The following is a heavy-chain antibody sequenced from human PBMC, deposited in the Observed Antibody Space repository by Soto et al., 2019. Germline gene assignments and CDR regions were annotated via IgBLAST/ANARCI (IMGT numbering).Heavy chain of an antibody. Sequence: GGSLRLSCAASGFTFSDYGMHWVRQAPGKGLEWVAVISYDGNNKYYVDSVKGRFTISRDNSKNTLYLQMNSLRAEDTAVYFCAKDRSSGWYHYYYGMDVWGQGTTVTVSS. D-gene: IGHD6-19*01. CDR1: GFTFSDYG. J-gene: IGHJ6*02. CDR2: ISYDGNNK. CDR3: AKDRSSGWYHYYYGMDV. V-gene: IGHV3-30*18.